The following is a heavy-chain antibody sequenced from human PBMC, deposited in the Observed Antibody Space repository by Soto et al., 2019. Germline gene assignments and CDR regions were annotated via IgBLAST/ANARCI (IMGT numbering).Heavy chain of an antibody. CDR3: VRSYVRGVIITGYYYYYGMDV. Sequence: GASVKVSCKASGYTFTSYGISWVRQAPGQGLEWMGWISAYNGNTNYARKLQGRVTMTTDTSTSTAYMELRSLRSDDTAVYYFVRSYVRGVIITGYYYYYGMDVWGQGTTVTVSS. J-gene: IGHJ6*02. D-gene: IGHD3-10*02. V-gene: IGHV1-18*01. CDR1: GYTFTSYG. CDR2: ISAYNGNT.